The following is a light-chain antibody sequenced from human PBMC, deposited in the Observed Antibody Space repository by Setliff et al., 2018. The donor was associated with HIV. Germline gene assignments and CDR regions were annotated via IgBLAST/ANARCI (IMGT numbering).Light chain of an antibody. Sequence: QSVLTQPPSASGTPGQRVTISCSGSSSNIGRNTVNWYQQLPGTAPKLLIDRNNQRPTGVPDRFSGSKSGTSASLAISGLQSEDEADYYCQSFDNILSGSRVFGTGTKVTVL. CDR2: RNN. V-gene: IGLV1-44*01. CDR3: QSFDNILSGSRV. J-gene: IGLJ1*01. CDR1: SSNIGRNT.